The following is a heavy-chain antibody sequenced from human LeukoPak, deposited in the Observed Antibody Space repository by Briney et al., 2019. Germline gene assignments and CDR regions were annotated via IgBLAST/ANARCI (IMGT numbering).Heavy chain of an antibody. D-gene: IGHD3-16*02. J-gene: IGHJ4*02. CDR2: ISSSSSYI. V-gene: IGHV3-21*01. CDR1: GFTFSSYS. CDR3: ARDVYDYVWGSYRYVDY. Sequence: GGSLRLSCAASGFTFSSYSMNWVRQAPGKGLEWVSSISSSSSYIYYADSVKGRFTISRDNAKNSLCLQMNSLRAEDTAVYYCARDVYDYVWGSYRYVDYWGQGTLVTVSP.